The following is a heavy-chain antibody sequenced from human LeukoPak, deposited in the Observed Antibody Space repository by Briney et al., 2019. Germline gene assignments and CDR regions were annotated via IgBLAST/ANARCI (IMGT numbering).Heavy chain of an antibody. CDR1: GYSFTSYW. V-gene: IGHV5-51*01. CDR2: IYPGDSDT. Sequence: GESLKISCKGSGYSFTSYWIGWVRQMPGKGLEWMGIIYPGDSDTRYSPSFQGQVTISADKSISTAYLQWSSLKASDTAMYYCARRRGTAMVTFWFDPWGQGTLVTVSS. D-gene: IGHD5-18*01. J-gene: IGHJ5*02. CDR3: ARRRGTAMVTFWFDP.